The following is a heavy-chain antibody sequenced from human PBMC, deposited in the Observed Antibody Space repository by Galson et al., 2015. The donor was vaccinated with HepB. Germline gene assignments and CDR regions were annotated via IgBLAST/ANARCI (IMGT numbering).Heavy chain of an antibody. V-gene: IGHV3-30*02. CDR3: AKKRYCSGGSCYDYYYYGVDV. J-gene: IGHJ6*02. CDR2: IRYDGSNK. D-gene: IGHD2-15*01. Sequence: SLRLSCAASGFSFSSYGMHWVRQAPGKGLEWVAFIRYDGSNKNYADSVKGRFTISRDNSKNTMYLQMNSLRAGDTAVYYCAKKRYCSGGSCYDYYYYGVDVWGQGTTVTVSS. CDR1: GFSFSSYG.